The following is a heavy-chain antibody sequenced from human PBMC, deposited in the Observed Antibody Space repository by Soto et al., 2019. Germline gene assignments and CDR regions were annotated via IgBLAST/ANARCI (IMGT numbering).Heavy chain of an antibody. CDR1: GFTFSSYA. CDR2: ISGSGGST. V-gene: IGHV3-23*01. Sequence: PGGSLKLSCAASGFTFSSYAMSWVRQAPGRGLEWVSAISGSGGSTYYADSVKGRFTISRDNSKDTLYLQMNSLRAEDTAVYYCAKDQIRNGDRTRALDYWGQGTLVTVSS. D-gene: IGHD4-17*01. J-gene: IGHJ4*02. CDR3: AKDQIRNGDRTRALDY.